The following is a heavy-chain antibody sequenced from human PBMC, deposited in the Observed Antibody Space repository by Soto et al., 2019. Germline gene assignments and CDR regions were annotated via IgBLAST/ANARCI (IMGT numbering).Heavy chain of an antibody. J-gene: IGHJ4*02. Sequence: QITLKESGPTLVKPTQTLTLTCTFSGFSLSTSGVGVDWIRQPPGKALEWLALIFWDDDKRYSPSLKSRLTNTKGTSKNQGALTMTNMDPVDTATYFCTRHSALGIDYWGQGTLVTVSS. CDR2: IFWDDDK. V-gene: IGHV2-5*02. D-gene: IGHD7-27*01. CDR1: GFSLSTSGVG. CDR3: TRHSALGIDY.